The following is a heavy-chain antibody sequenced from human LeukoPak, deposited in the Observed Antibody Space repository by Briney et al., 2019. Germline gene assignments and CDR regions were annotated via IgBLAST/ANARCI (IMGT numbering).Heavy chain of an antibody. D-gene: IGHD2-2*01. Sequence: GGSLRLSCAASGFTFSSYAMSWVRQAPGKGLEWVANIKQDGSEKYYVDSVKGRFTISRDNAKNSLYLQMNSLRAEDTDVYYCARDCSSTSCYRGGFDPWGQGTLVTVSS. V-gene: IGHV3-7*01. CDR3: ARDCSSTSCYRGGFDP. CDR1: GFTFSSYA. J-gene: IGHJ5*02. CDR2: IKQDGSEK.